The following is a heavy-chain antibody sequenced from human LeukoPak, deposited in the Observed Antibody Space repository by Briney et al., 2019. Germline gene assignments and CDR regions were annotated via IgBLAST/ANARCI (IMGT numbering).Heavy chain of an antibody. CDR2: IYYSGST. V-gene: IGHV4-59*01. Sequence: KASETLSLTCTVSGGSISSYYWSWIRQPPGKGLEWIGYIYYSGSTNYNPSLKSRVTISVDTSKNQFSLKLSSVTAADTAVYYCARGAAYYYDSSGYCLDYWGQGTLVTVSS. D-gene: IGHD3-22*01. CDR1: GGSISSYY. CDR3: ARGAAYYYDSSGYCLDY. J-gene: IGHJ4*02.